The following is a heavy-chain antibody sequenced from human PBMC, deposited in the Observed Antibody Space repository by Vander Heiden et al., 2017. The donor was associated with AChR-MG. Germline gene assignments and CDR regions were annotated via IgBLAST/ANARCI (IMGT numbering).Heavy chain of an antibody. V-gene: IGHV3-7*01. CDR1: GFTCSSYW. D-gene: IGHD3-22*01. Sequence: VQLVESGGGLVQPGGSLRLSCAASGFTCSSYWMSWVRQAPGKGLEWVANIKQDGSEKYYVDSGKGRFTISRDNAKNSLYLQMNSLRAEDTAVYYCATDYYISGPATWGQGTLVTVSS. J-gene: IGHJ5*02. CDR2: IKQDGSEK. CDR3: ATDYYISGPAT.